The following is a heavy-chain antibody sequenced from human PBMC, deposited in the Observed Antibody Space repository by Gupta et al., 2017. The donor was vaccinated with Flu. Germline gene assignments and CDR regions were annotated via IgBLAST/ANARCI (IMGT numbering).Heavy chain of an antibody. CDR2: IYPANNNT. V-gene: IGHV1-18*04. D-gene: IGHD3-16*01. CDR1: YTFRTYA. J-gene: IGHJ5*02. CDR3: AGVVTVGGPLAWFDP. Sequence: YTFRTYASAWSRQAPGQGLEWMASIYPANNNTNYAQKCHGRLALATDTTTNTDYIEMGSLGSDDTADYYCAGVVTVGGPLAWFDPWGQGTIVTVSS.